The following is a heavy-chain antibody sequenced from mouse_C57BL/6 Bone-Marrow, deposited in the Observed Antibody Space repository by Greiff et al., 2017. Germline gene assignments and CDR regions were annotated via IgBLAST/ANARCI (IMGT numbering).Heavy chain of an antibody. D-gene: IGHD1-1*01. CDR2: IDPSDSET. CDR1: GYTFTSYW. Sequence: VQLQQPGAELVRPGSSVKLSCKASGYTFTSYWMHWVKQRPIQGLEWIGNIDPSDSETHYNQKFKDKATLTVDKSSSTAYMQLSSLTSEDSAVXYCARKNYYGSSSYYFDYWGQGTTLTVSS. CDR3: ARKNYYGSSSYYFDY. V-gene: IGHV1-52*01. J-gene: IGHJ2*01.